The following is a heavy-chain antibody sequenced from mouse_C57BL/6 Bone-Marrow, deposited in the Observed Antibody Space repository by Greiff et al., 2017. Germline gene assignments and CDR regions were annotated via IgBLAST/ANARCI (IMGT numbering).Heavy chain of an antibody. CDR3: ARTLYYYGSSSWFAY. D-gene: IGHD1-1*01. J-gene: IGHJ3*01. V-gene: IGHV1-76*01. CDR1: GYTFTDYY. Sequence: QVQLQQSGAELVRPGASVKLSCKASGYTFTDYYINWVKQRPGQGLEWIARIYPGSGNTYSNEKFKGKATLTAEKSSSTAYMQLSSLTSEDSAVYFCARTLYYYGSSSWFAYWGQGTLVTVSA. CDR2: IYPGSGNT.